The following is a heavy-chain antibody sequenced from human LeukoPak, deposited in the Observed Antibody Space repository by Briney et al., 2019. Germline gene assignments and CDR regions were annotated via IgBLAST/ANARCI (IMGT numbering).Heavy chain of an antibody. D-gene: IGHD3-10*01. J-gene: IGHJ1*01. Sequence: TEGSQILSCVAAGFTFNNYAMSWVRQTPGKGLEWVSGISDNDGTTYYTDSVKGRFTISRDNSKDTVSLQMNNLKAADTALYFCVRQVSYIPFWGQGTLVTVSS. CDR2: ISDNDGTT. CDR3: VRQVSYIPF. CDR1: GFTFNNYA. V-gene: IGHV3-23*01.